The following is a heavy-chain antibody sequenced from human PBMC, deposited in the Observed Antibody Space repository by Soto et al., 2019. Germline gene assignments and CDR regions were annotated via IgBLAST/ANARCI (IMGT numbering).Heavy chain of an antibody. CDR3: ARRGSGYCSGGSCPIDY. V-gene: IGHV4-34*01. CDR2: INHSGST. CDR1: GGSFSGYY. Sequence: QVQLQQWGAGLLKPSETLSLTCAVYGGSFSGYYWSWIRQPPGKGLAWIGEINHSGSTNYNPSLKRRVTISVDTSKNQFSLKLSSVTAADTAVYYCARRGSGYCSGGSCPIDYWGQGTLVTVSS. J-gene: IGHJ4*02. D-gene: IGHD2-15*01.